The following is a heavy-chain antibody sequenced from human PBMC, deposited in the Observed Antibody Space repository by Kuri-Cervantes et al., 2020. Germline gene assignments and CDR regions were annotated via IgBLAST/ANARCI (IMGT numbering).Heavy chain of an antibody. D-gene: IGHD6-19*01. CDR2: ITSDIKTI. CDR1: GFTFSSYA. CDR3: AVSVAGRFDT. Sequence: GGSLRLSCAASGFTFSSYAMSWVRQAPGKGLEWVSYITSDIKTIYYADSVKGRFTISRDNAKGSLYMQMNSLRDDDTAVYYCAVSVAGRFDTWGQGTLVTVSS. V-gene: IGHV3-48*02. J-gene: IGHJ4*02.